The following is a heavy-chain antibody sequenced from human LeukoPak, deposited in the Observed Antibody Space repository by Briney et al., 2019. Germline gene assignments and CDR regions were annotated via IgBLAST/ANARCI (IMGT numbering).Heavy chain of an antibody. CDR2: ISSSGSTI. D-gene: IGHD5-18*01. CDR1: GFTFSDYY. CDR3: ARSRLYRSSGYSYGY. V-gene: IGHV3-11*01. J-gene: IGHJ4*02. Sequence: PGGSLRLSCAASGFTFSDYYMSWIRQAPGKGLEWVSYISSSGSTIYYADSVKGRFTISRDNAKDSLYLQMNSLRAEDTAVYYCARSRLYRSSGYSYGYWGQGTLVTVSS.